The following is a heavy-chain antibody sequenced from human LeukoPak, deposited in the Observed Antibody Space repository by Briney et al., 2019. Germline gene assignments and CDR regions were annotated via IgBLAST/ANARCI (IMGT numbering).Heavy chain of an antibody. CDR1: GYTFTGYY. V-gene: IGHV1-8*02. CDR2: MNPNSGNT. J-gene: IGHJ5*02. CDR3: ARGPSKVLAARGSHWFDP. Sequence: GASVKVSCKASGYTFTGYYMHWVRQATGQGLEWMGWMNPNSGNTGYAQKFQGRVTMTRNTSISTAYMELSSLRSEDTAVYYCARGPSKVLAARGSHWFDPWGQGTLVTVSS. D-gene: IGHD2-15*01.